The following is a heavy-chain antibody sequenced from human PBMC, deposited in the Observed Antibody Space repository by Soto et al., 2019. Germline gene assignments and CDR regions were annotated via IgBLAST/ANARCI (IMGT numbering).Heavy chain of an antibody. CDR1: GFTFSSYG. D-gene: IGHD2-15*01. CDR3: AKEVGKYCSGGSCYPMDV. CDR2: ISYDGSNK. Sequence: QVQLVESGGGVVQPGRSLRLSCAASGFTFSSYGMHWVRQAPGKGLKWVAVISYDGSNKYYADSVKGRFTISRDNSKNTLYLQMNSLRAEDTAVYYCAKEVGKYCSGGSCYPMDVWGQGTTVTVSS. J-gene: IGHJ6*02. V-gene: IGHV3-30*18.